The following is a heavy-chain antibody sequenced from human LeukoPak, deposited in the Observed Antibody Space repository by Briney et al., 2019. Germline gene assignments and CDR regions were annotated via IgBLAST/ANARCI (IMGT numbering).Heavy chain of an antibody. CDR3: AKTGNYNWNGFDY. J-gene: IGHJ4*02. D-gene: IGHD1-20*01. V-gene: IGHV3-30*18. CDR1: RFTFSNYG. CDR2: ISYDGSNK. Sequence: PGRSLRLSCAASRFTFSNYGMHWVRPAPGKGLEWVAIISYDGSNKYYADSVKGRFTISRDNSKNTLYLQMNSLRVEDSAVYYCAKTGNYNWNGFDYWGQGTLVTVSS.